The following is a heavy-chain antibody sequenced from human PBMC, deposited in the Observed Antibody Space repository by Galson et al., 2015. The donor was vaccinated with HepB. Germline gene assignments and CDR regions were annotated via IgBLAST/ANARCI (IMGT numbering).Heavy chain of an antibody. V-gene: IGHV1-69*06. CDR3: ASYYYDSSGYHGYFQH. J-gene: IGHJ1*01. CDR1: GGTFSGYA. Sequence: SVKVSCKASGGTFSGYAISWVRQAPGQGLEWMGGIIPIFGTANYAQKFQGRVTITADKSTSTAYMELSSLRSEDTAVYYCASYYYDSSGYHGYFQHWGQGTLVTVSS. D-gene: IGHD3-22*01. CDR2: IIPIFGTA.